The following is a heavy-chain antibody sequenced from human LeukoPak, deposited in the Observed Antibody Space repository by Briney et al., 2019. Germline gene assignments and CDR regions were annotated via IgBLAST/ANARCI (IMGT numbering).Heavy chain of an antibody. CDR1: GFTFSDYY. CDR3: AKDRSKGYYGDEFDF. D-gene: IGHD4-17*01. Sequence: GGSLRLSCAASGFTFSDYYMSWIRQAPGKGLEWVSYISSSGSTIYYADSVKGRFTISRDNAKNSLYLQMNSLRAEDTAVYYCAKDRSKGYYGDEFDFWGQGTLVTVSS. V-gene: IGHV3-11*04. J-gene: IGHJ4*02. CDR2: ISSSGSTI.